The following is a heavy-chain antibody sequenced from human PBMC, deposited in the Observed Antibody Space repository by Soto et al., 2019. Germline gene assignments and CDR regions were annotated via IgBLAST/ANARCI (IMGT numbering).Heavy chain of an antibody. V-gene: IGHV4-39*01. CDR3: ASPADGDYVRFDY. CDR2: IYYSGST. D-gene: IGHD4-17*01. Sequence: SETLSLTCTVSGGSISSSSYYWGWIRQPPGKGLERIGSIYYSGSTYNNPSLKSRVTISVDMSKNQFSLKLSSVTAADTVVYYCASPADGDYVRFDYWGQGTLVTVSS. CDR1: GGSISSSSYY. J-gene: IGHJ4*02.